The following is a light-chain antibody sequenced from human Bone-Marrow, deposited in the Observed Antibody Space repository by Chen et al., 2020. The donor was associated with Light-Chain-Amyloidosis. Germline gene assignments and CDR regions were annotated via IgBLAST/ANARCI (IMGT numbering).Light chain of an antibody. CDR3: QQSYSTLALT. V-gene: IGKV1-39*01. CDR2: AAS. Sequence: DIQMTQSPSSRSASVGDRVTITCRASQSISSYLNGYQQKPGKAPKLLIYAASSLQSGVPSRFSGSGSGTDFTLTISSLQPEDFATYYCQQSYSTLALTFGGGTKVEIK. J-gene: IGKJ4*01. CDR1: QSISSY.